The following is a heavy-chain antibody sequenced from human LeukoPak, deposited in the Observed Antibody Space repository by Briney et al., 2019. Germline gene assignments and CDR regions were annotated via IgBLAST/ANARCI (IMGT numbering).Heavy chain of an antibody. CDR2: IYPGDSDT. J-gene: IGHJ4*02. Sequence: GGSLKISCKGSGYSFPTYWIGWVRQMPGKGLEWMGIIYPGDSDTRYSPSFQGQVTISADKSISTVYLQWSSLKASDTAMYYCARRPSATGADFDYWGQGTLVTVSS. CDR3: ARRPSATGADFDY. D-gene: IGHD7-27*01. CDR1: GYSFPTYW. V-gene: IGHV5-51*01.